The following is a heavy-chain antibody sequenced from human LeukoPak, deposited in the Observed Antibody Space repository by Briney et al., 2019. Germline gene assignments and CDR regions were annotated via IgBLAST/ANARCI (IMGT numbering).Heavy chain of an antibody. J-gene: IGHJ5*02. D-gene: IGHD6-13*01. CDR2: ISSSSTI. CDR1: GFTFSSYS. V-gene: IGHV3-48*01. Sequence: PGGSLRLSCAASGFTFSSYSMNWVRQAPGKGLEWVSYISSSSTIYYADSVKGRFTISRDNAKNSLYLQMNSLRAEDTAVYYCARAGYSSRGWFDPWGQGTLVTVSS. CDR3: ARAGYSSRGWFDP.